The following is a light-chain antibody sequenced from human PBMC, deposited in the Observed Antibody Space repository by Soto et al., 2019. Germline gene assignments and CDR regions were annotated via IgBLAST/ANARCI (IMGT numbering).Light chain of an antibody. CDR1: QSVSSSY. Sequence: EIVLTQSPGTLSLSPGERATLSCRASQSVSSSYLAWYQQKPGQAPRLLIYGASSRATGIPDRFSGSGSGTGFTPTISRLEPEDFAGYYCQQDGSSPYTFGQGTKLEIK. CDR2: GAS. CDR3: QQDGSSPYT. V-gene: IGKV3-20*01. J-gene: IGKJ2*01.